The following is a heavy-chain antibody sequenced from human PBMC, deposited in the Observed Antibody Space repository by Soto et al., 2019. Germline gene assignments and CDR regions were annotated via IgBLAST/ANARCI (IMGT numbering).Heavy chain of an antibody. CDR3: AKDRAVMHYYYGMDV. Sequence: GGSLRLSCAASGFTFRSYGMHWVRQAPGKWLEWVSVISYDGSNKYYADSVKGRFTISRDNSKNTLYLQMNSLRAEDTAVYYCAKDRAVMHYYYGMDVWGQGTTVTVSS. V-gene: IGHV3-30*18. CDR2: ISYDGSNK. D-gene: IGHD2-21*01. CDR1: GFTFRSYG. J-gene: IGHJ6*02.